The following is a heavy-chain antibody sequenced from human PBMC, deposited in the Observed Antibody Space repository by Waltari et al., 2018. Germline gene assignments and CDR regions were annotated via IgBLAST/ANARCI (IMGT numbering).Heavy chain of an antibody. V-gene: IGHV1-46*01. J-gene: IGHJ5*02. D-gene: IGHD2-2*01. CDR3: ARDLHIVVVPAANWFDP. CDR1: GYTFTSYY. Sequence: QVQLVQSGAEVKKPGASVKVSCKASGYTFTSYYMHWVRQAPGQGLEWMGIINPSGGSTSYAQKFQGRVTMTRDTSTSTVYMELSSLRSEDTAVYYCARDLHIVVVPAANWFDPWGQGTLVTVSS. CDR2: INPSGGST.